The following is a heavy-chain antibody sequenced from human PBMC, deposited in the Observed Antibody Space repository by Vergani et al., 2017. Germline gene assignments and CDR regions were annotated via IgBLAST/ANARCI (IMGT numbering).Heavy chain of an antibody. J-gene: IGHJ4*02. CDR3: ARDRRYVSGSYYNDY. Sequence: QVQLVQSGAEVKKPGSSVKVSCKASGGTFSSYAISWVRQAPGQGLEWMGRIIPILGTANYAQKFQGRVTITADESTSTAYMELSSLRSEDTAVYYCARDRRYVSGSYYNDYWGQGTLVTVSS. V-gene: IGHV1-69*11. CDR1: GGTFSSYA. D-gene: IGHD3-10*01. CDR2: IIPILGTA.